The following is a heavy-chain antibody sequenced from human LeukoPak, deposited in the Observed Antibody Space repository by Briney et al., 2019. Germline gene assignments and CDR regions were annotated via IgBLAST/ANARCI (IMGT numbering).Heavy chain of an antibody. CDR2: IYYSGST. Sequence: SETLSLTCTVSGGSISSYYWSWIRQPQGKGLEWIGYIYYSGSTNYNPSLKSRVTISVDTSKNQFSLKLSSVTAADTAVYYCARDKGLDAFDIWGQGTMVTVSS. V-gene: IGHV4-59*01. J-gene: IGHJ3*02. CDR3: ARDKGLDAFDI. CDR1: GGSISSYY.